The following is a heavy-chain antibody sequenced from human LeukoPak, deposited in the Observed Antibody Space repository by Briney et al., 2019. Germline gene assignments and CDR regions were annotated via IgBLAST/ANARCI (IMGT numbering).Heavy chain of an antibody. CDR3: ARAVGANDY. Sequence: PVCSLILSCGASGFTVSSKYMSWVRHAPGKGLEWVSVIYSGGSTYYADSEKGRFTISRDNPKTTLYLQMNSLRAEDTAVYYCARAVGANDYWGQGTLVTVSS. J-gene: IGHJ4*02. CDR2: IYSGGST. D-gene: IGHD1-26*01. CDR1: GFTVSSKY. V-gene: IGHV3-53*01.